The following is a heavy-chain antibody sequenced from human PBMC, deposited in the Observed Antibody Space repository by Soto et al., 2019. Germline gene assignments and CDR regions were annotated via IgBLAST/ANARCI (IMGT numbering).Heavy chain of an antibody. CDR2: INHSGST. V-gene: IGHV4-34*01. D-gene: IGHD3-3*01. J-gene: IGHJ6*02. Sequence: SETLSLPCAVYRGSFSGYYWSWIRQPPGNGLERIGEINHSGSTYYNPSLKSRVTISVDASKNQVSLKLSSVTAADTAVYYCARAPLPVRTIFGENYYYYYGMDVWGQGTTVTVSS. CDR3: ARAPLPVRTIFGENYYYYYGMDV. CDR1: RGSFSGYY.